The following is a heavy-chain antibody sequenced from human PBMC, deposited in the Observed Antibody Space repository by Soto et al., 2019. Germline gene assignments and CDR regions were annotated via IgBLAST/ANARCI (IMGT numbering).Heavy chain of an antibody. J-gene: IGHJ5*02. Sequence: PGGSLRLSCAASGFTFSSYWMHWVRQAPGKGLVWVSRINSDGSSTSYADSVKGRFTISRDNAKNTLYLQMNSLRAEDTAVYYCARELNYDFWSGYYAGVFDPWGQGTLVTVSS. V-gene: IGHV3-74*01. D-gene: IGHD3-3*01. CDR1: GFTFSSYW. CDR2: INSDGSST. CDR3: ARELNYDFWSGYYAGVFDP.